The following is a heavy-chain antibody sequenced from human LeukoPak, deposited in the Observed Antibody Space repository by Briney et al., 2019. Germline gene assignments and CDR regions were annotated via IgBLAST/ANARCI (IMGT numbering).Heavy chain of an antibody. CDR1: GFIFSHYT. CDR3: AKSDCGSDGCKLLNY. D-gene: IGHD2-21*01. CDR2: INGSGDAT. V-gene: IGHV3-23*01. Sequence: GGSLRLSYTASGFIFSHYTMAWVRQAPGKGLEWLSSINGSGDATKYADSVMGRFTISRDNSRNTVSLQMNSLRAEDTAVYYCAKSDCGSDGCKLLNYWGQGTLVTASS. J-gene: IGHJ4*02.